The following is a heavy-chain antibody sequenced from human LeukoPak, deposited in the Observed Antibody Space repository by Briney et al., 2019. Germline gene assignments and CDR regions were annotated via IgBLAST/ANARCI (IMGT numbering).Heavy chain of an antibody. J-gene: IGHJ6*02. Sequence: SETLSLTCTVSGGSISSYYWSWIRQPAGKGLEWIGRIYTSGGTNYNPSLKSRVTMSVDTSKNQFSLKLSSVTAADTAVYYCARDGVVSRWGYYYYGMDVWGQGTTVTVSS. CDR3: ARDGVVSRWGYYYYGMDV. CDR1: GGSISSYY. V-gene: IGHV4-4*07. D-gene: IGHD2-21*01. CDR2: IYTSGGT.